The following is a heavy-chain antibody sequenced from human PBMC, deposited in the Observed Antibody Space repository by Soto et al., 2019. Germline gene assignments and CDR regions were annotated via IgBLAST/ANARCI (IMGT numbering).Heavy chain of an antibody. CDR2: IHYSGDS. Sequence: SETLSLTCTVVGDSVSSNNYYWSWIRQRPGKGLEWIGYIHYSGDSYDNPSLTSRITMSMDVSKNQFSLNLRSVTAADTAIYYCARDVNDSSGSQGFDYWGQGTLVTVS. CDR3: ARDVNDSSGSQGFDY. J-gene: IGHJ4*02. D-gene: IGHD3-22*01. V-gene: IGHV4-31*03. CDR1: GDSVSSNNYY.